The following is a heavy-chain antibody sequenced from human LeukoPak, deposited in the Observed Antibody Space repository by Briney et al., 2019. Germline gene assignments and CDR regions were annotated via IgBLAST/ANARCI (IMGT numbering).Heavy chain of an antibody. Sequence: PSETLSLTCAVYGGSFRGYYWSWIRQPPGKGLEWIGEINHSGSTNYNPSLKSRVTISVDTSKNQFSLKLSSVTAADTAVYYCARSGYSYGYGFDYWGQGTLVTVSS. CDR2: INHSGST. D-gene: IGHD5-18*01. CDR1: GGSFRGYY. J-gene: IGHJ4*02. V-gene: IGHV4-34*01. CDR3: ARSGYSYGYGFDY.